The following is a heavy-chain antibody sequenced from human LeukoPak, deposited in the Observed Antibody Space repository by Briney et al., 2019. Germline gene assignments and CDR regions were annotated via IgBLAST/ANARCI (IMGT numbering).Heavy chain of an antibody. J-gene: IGHJ4*02. D-gene: IGHD2-21*02. V-gene: IGHV1-2*02. Sequence: ASMKVSCKASGYTFIGYYIHWVRQAPGQGLEWMGWINPNSGATDYAQKFQGRVTMTRDTSISTTYMELSKLNSDDTAVYCCARSRVTTIPNFDYWGQGTLVTASS. CDR3: ARSRVTTIPNFDY. CDR1: GYTFIGYY. CDR2: INPNSGAT.